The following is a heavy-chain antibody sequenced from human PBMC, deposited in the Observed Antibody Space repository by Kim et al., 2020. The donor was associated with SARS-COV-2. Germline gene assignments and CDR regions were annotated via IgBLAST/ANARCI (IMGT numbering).Heavy chain of an antibody. J-gene: IGHJ6*02. CDR1: GYTFTGYY. Sequence: ASVKVSCKASGYTFTGYYMHWVRQAPGQGLEWMGWINPNSGGTNYAQKFQGRVTMTRDTSISTAYMELSRLRSDDTAVYYCARFPRGVYYGSGTPAGPPYYYYGMDVWGQGTTVTVSS. D-gene: IGHD3-10*01. CDR2: INPNSGGT. CDR3: ARFPRGVYYGSGTPAGPPYYYYGMDV. V-gene: IGHV1-2*02.